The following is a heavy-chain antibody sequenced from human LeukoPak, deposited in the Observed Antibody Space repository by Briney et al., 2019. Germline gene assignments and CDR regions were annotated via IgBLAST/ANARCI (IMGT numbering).Heavy chain of an antibody. J-gene: IGHJ4*02. CDR1: GGLISRIEYY. CDR2: IYHTGTT. V-gene: IGHV4-30-4*01. Sequence: SQTLSLTCTVSGGLISRIEYYWGWVRQSPVKGLEWLGHIYHTGTTHYSPHLNNRLTVSVDSSKNQFSLTLNSVTAADTAVYYCASVSVWELATHTGGSFDYWGRGILVTVSS. CDR3: ASVSVWELATHTGGSFDY. D-gene: IGHD1-26*01.